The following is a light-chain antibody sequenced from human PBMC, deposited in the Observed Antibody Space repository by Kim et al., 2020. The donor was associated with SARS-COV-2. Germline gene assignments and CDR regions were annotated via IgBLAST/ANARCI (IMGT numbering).Light chain of an antibody. Sequence: GQSDTISCTGTSRDVGSYNRVSWYQQPPGTAPKLMIYEVSNRPSGVPDRFSGSKSDNTASLTISGLQAEDEADYYCSSYTSSNSFVFGTGTKVTVL. J-gene: IGLJ1*01. CDR2: EVS. CDR3: SSYTSSNSFV. V-gene: IGLV2-18*02. CDR1: SRDVGSYNR.